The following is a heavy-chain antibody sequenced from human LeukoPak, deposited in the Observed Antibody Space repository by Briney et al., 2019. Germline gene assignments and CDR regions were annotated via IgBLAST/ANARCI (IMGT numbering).Heavy chain of an antibody. V-gene: IGHV1-2*02. J-gene: IGHJ5*02. CDR2: INPNSGDT. CDR1: GYTFTDYY. CDR3: GRGNKSFDP. Sequence: ASVKVSCKASGYTFTDYYMHWVRQAPGQGLEWMGWINPNSGDTNYAQKFQGRVTMTKDTSTNAAYMELNKLTSDDTAVYYCGRGNKSFDPWGQGTLVTVSS.